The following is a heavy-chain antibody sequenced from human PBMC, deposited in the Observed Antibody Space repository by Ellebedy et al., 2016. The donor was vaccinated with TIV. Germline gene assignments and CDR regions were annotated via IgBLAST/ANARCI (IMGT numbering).Heavy chain of an antibody. D-gene: IGHD6-19*01. Sequence: GESLKISXKASGYRFTNYWIAWVRQMPGKGLEWMGIIFPDDSDTRYSPSFQGQVTLSSDNSISTAYLQWSGLKASDTAVYYCARLRDALADELDYWGQGTLVTVSS. CDR1: GYRFTNYW. CDR3: ARLRDALADELDY. V-gene: IGHV5-51*01. J-gene: IGHJ4*02. CDR2: IFPDDSDT.